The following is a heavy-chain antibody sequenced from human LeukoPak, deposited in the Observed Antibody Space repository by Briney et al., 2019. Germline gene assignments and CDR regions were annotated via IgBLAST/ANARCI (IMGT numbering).Heavy chain of an antibody. CDR2: IRWEGGST. J-gene: IGHJ6*03. D-gene: IGHD1-26*01. Sequence: GGSLRLAWAASRFTFDDYAMHWVRHAAGNVLEWDSLIRWEGGSTYYADSVKRRFTISRDNSKNSLYLQMNSLRAEDTALYYCAKGIVGATTAYMDVWGKGTTVTVSS. CDR1: RFTFDDYA. V-gene: IGHV3-43D*03. CDR3: AKGIVGATTAYMDV.